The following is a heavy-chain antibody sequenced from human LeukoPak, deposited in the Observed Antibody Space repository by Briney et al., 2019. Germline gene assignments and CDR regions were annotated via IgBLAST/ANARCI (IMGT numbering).Heavy chain of an antibody. CDR2: IRYDGSNK. V-gene: IGHV3-30*02. J-gene: IGHJ4*02. CDR3: ARVGAAADFYYFDY. CDR1: GFTFSSYG. D-gene: IGHD6-13*01. Sequence: PGGSLRLSCAASGFTFSSYGMHWVRQAPGKGLEWVAFIRYDGSNKYYADSVKGRFTISRDNAKNSLYLQMNSLRAEDTALYHCARVGAAADFYYFDYWGQGTLVTVSS.